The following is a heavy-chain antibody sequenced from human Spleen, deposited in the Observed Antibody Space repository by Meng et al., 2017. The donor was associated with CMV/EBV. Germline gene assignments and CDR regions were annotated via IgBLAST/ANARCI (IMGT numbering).Heavy chain of an antibody. CDR1: EFTLSPFS. CDR3: ARDYGGSYDAFDI. D-gene: IGHD4-23*01. V-gene: IGHV3-20*04. Sequence: GESLKISCVASEFTLSPFSMNWVRQAPGKGLEWVSGINWNGGSTGYADSVKGRFTISRDNAKNSLYLQMNSLRAEDTAVYYCARDYGGSYDAFDIWGQGTMVTVSS. J-gene: IGHJ3*02. CDR2: INWNGGST.